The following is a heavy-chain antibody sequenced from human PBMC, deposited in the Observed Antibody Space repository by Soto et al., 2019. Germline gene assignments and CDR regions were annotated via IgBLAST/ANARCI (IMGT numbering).Heavy chain of an antibody. D-gene: IGHD5-12*01. Sequence: QVQLVQSGAEVKKPGASVKVSCKASGYTFTGYGIAWVRQAPGQGLEWMGWISAHNGNTISAQKFKSRVTMTTDTSTSTAYMELRSLRSDDTAVYFWARPSSGYGDDGLPLKFWGQGTLVTVSS. CDR1: GYTFTGYG. V-gene: IGHV1-18*01. CDR2: ISAHNGNT. J-gene: IGHJ4*02. CDR3: ARPSSGYGDDGLPLKF.